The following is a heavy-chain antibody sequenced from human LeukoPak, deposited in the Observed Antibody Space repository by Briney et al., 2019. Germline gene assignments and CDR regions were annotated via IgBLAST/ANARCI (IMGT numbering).Heavy chain of an antibody. CDR2: INPSSGDP. Sequence: ASVKVSCKASGYTFTGCYIHWVRQAPGQGLEWMGWINPSSGDPNYVHKFQGRVTMTRDTSITTAYMELSSLRYDDTALYYCAREYCSGGSCYQGFDYWGQGTLVTVSS. V-gene: IGHV1-2*02. J-gene: IGHJ4*02. CDR3: AREYCSGGSCYQGFDY. D-gene: IGHD2-15*01. CDR1: GYTFTGCY.